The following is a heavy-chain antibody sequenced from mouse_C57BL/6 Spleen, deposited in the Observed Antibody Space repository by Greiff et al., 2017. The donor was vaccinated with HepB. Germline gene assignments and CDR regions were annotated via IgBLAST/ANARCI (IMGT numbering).Heavy chain of an antibody. J-gene: IGHJ2*01. CDR2: IDPSDSYT. D-gene: IGHD3-2*02. CDR3: ARLDSSGYYFDY. V-gene: IGHV1-59*01. CDR1: GYTFTSYW. Sequence: QVQLQQSGAELVRPGTSVKLSCKASGYTFTSYWMHWVKQRPGQGLEWIGVIDPSDSYTNYNQKFKGKATLTVDTSSSTAYMQLSSLTSEDSAVYYCARLDSSGYYFDYWGQGTTLTVSS.